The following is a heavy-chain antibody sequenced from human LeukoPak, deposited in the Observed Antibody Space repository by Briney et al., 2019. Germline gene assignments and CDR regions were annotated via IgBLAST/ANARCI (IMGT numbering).Heavy chain of an antibody. J-gene: IGHJ6*03. V-gene: IGHV1-69*05. CDR3: ARGPLEMATILDYYYYYMDV. Sequence: SVKVSCKASGGTFSSYAISWVRQAPGQGLEWMGGIIPIFGTANYAQKFQGRVTMTRDTSISTAYMELSRLRSDDTAVYHCARGPLEMATILDYYYYYMDVWGKGTTVTISS. CDR2: IIPIFGTA. CDR1: GGTFSSYA. D-gene: IGHD5-24*01.